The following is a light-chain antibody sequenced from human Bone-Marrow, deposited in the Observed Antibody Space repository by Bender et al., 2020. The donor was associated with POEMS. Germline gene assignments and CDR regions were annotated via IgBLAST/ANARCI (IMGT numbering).Light chain of an antibody. Sequence: QSVLTQPPSVSGTPGQRVTISCSGGRSNIGTNYLYWYQQLPGTAPKLLLYRTDHRPSGVPDRFSGSKSGTSASLAISGLRSEDEAAYFCAAWDDSLRGLVFGGGTKLTVL. CDR2: RTD. V-gene: IGLV1-47*01. CDR1: RSNIGTNY. CDR3: AAWDDSLRGLV. J-gene: IGLJ3*02.